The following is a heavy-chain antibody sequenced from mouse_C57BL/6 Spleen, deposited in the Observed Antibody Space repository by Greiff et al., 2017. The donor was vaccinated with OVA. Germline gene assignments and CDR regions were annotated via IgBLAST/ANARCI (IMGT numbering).Heavy chain of an antibody. D-gene: IGHD1-1*01. CDR2: ISGGGGNT. CDR3: AGDYGSSYGYFDV. Sequence: EVQVVESGGGLVKPGGSLKLSCAASGFTFSSYTMSWVRQTPEKRLEWVATISGGGGNTYYPDSVKGRFTISRDNAKNTLYLQMSSLRSEDTALYYCAGDYGSSYGYFDVWGTGTTVTVSS. CDR1: GFTFSSYT. V-gene: IGHV5-9*01. J-gene: IGHJ1*03.